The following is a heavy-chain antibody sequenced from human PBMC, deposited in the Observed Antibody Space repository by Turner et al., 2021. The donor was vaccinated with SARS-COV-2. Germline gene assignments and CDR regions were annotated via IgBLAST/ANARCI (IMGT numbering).Heavy chain of an antibody. V-gene: IGHV3-33*01. Sequence: QVQLVESGGGVVQPGRSLRPSCAASGFTFSSYGMHWVRQAPGKGLEWVAVIWFDGSNKYYADSVRGRFTISRDNSKNSLYLQMNSLRAEDTAVYYCARESTSWMGGMDVWGQGTTVTVSS. CDR1: GFTFSSYG. D-gene: IGHD2-2*01. CDR3: ARESTSWMGGMDV. CDR2: IWFDGSNK. J-gene: IGHJ6*02.